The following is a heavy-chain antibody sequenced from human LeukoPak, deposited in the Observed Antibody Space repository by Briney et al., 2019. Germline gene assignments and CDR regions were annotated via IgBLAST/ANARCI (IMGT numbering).Heavy chain of an antibody. V-gene: IGHV3-11*01. CDR1: GFTFSDYY. J-gene: IGHJ4*02. D-gene: IGHD6-13*01. CDR2: ISPSGSTT. Sequence: KAGGSLRLSCAASGFTFSDYYMNWIRQAPGKGLEWVSSISPSGSTTNYADSAKGRFTISRDNAKNSLYLQMNSLRAEDTAVYYCAKKDGYTSSWSFDYWGQGTLVTVSS. CDR3: AKKDGYTSSWSFDY.